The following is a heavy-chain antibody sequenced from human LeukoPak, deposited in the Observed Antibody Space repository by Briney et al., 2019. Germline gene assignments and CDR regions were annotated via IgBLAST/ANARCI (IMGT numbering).Heavy chain of an antibody. CDR2: IKEDGTET. J-gene: IGHJ4*02. V-gene: IGHV3-7*03. D-gene: IGHD5-24*01. Sequence: GGSLRLSCAASGFMFSSNWMSWVRLAPGKGLEWVANIKEDGTETYYVDSVKGRFTISRDNAKDSLYLQMNSLRVEDTAVYYCAKEGRSLQTYWGQGTLVTVSS. CDR3: AKEGRSLQTY. CDR1: GFMFSSNW.